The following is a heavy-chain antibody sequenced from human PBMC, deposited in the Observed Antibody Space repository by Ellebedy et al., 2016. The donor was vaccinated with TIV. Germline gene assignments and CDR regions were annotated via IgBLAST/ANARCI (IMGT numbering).Heavy chain of an antibody. CDR3: ARHLGYGGNLFDY. CDR1: GYSFTSYW. V-gene: IGHV5-51*01. D-gene: IGHD4-23*01. J-gene: IGHJ4*02. Sequence: ASVKVSCKGSGYSFTSYWIGWVRQMPGKGLEWMGIIYPGDSDTRYSPSFQGQVTISADKSISTAYLQWSSLKASDTAMYYCARHLGYGGNLFDYWGQGTLVTVSS. CDR2: IYPGDSDT.